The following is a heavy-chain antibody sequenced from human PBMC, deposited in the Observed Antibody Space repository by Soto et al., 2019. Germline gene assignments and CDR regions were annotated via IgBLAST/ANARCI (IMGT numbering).Heavy chain of an antibody. CDR3: ATEKYGAGSVGVYD. D-gene: IGHD3-10*01. Sequence: QVPLVQSGAELKKPGSSVKVSCEASGDTSTIYTITWVRQAPGQGLTWLGRIVPLLGITNYARNFQDRLTITADQSKGTAYMELSSLRFEDTALYYCATEKYGAGSVGVYDWGQGTQVTVSS. CDR2: IVPLLGIT. J-gene: IGHJ4*02. CDR1: GDTSTIYT. V-gene: IGHV1-69*08.